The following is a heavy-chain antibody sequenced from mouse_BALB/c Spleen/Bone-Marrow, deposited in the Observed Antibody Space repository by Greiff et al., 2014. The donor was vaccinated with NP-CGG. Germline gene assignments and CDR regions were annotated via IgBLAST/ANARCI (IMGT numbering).Heavy chain of an antibody. D-gene: IGHD5-1*01. J-gene: IGHJ4*01. CDR2: INPGSGGV. CDR1: GYAFTNYW. V-gene: IGHV1-54*01. Sequence: QVHVKQSGAELVRPGTSVKVSCKASGYAFTNYWIEWVKQRPGQGLEWIGVINPGSGGVNYNEKFKGKATLTADKSSSTAYIQLSSLTSDDSAVYFCSRESTRYAVDYWGQGTSVTVSS. CDR3: SRESTRYAVDY.